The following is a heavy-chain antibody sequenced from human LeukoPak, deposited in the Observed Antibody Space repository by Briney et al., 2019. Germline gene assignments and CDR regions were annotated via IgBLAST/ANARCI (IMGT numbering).Heavy chain of an antibody. CDR2: ISYDGSNK. D-gene: IGHD5-12*01. CDR1: GFTFSSYG. Sequence: PGRSLRLSCAASGFTFSSYGMHWVRQAPGKGLEWVAVISYDGSNKYYADSVKGRFTISRDNSKNTLYLQMNSLRAEDTAVYYCAKGFGVYSGYELDYWGQGTLVTVSS. J-gene: IGHJ4*02. V-gene: IGHV3-30*18. CDR3: AKGFGVYSGYELDY.